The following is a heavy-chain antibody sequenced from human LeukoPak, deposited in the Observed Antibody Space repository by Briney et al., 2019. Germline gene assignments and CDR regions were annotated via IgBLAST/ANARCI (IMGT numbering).Heavy chain of an antibody. CDR2: IYTSGST. Sequence: SETLSLTCTVSGGSISSGSYYWSWIRQPAGKGLEWIVRIYTSGSTNYNPSLKSRVTISVDTSKNQFSLKLISVTAADTAVYYCARGVVPAARVYYYYYMDVWGKGTTVTVSS. V-gene: IGHV4-61*02. CDR1: GGSISSGSYY. J-gene: IGHJ6*03. D-gene: IGHD2-2*01. CDR3: ARGVVPAARVYYYYYMDV.